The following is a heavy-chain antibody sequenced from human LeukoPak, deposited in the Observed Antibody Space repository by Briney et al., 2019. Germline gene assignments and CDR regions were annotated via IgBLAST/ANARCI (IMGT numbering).Heavy chain of an antibody. D-gene: IGHD5-18*01. CDR1: GYTFTSYG. CDR3: ARDRIQLWLLADGMDV. J-gene: IGHJ6*02. CDR2: ISAHNGNT. Sequence: ASVKVSCKASGYTFTSYGISWVRQAPGQGLEWMGWISAHNGNTNYAQKLQGRVTMTTDTSTSTAYMELRSLRSDDTAVYYCARDRIQLWLLADGMDVWGQGTTVTVSS. V-gene: IGHV1-18*01.